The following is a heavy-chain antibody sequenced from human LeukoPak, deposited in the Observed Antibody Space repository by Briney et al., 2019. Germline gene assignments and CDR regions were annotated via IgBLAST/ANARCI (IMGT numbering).Heavy chain of an antibody. CDR3: ARVGYSYGPGVSGFDY. Sequence: GASVKVSCKASGYTFTGYYMHWVRQAPGQGLEWTGWINPNSGGTNYAQKFQGRVTMTRDTSISTAYMELSRLRSDDTAVYYCARVGYSYGPGVSGFDYWGQGTLVTVSS. CDR1: GYTFTGYY. D-gene: IGHD5-18*01. CDR2: INPNSGGT. J-gene: IGHJ4*02. V-gene: IGHV1-2*02.